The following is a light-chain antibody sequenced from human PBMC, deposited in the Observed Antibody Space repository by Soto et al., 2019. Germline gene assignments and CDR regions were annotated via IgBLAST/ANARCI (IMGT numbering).Light chain of an antibody. CDR3: QQYGSSPRT. CDR1: KIVSNKY. J-gene: IGKJ1*01. Sequence: DIVLTQSPGALSLSPGEGATLSCRASKIVSNKYLAWYQQEHGQAPMLLIYGASSTDTGIPDRFSGSWSGTDFTLTISRLEPEDFAIYYCQQYGSSPRTFGQGTKV. V-gene: IGKV3-20*01. CDR2: GAS.